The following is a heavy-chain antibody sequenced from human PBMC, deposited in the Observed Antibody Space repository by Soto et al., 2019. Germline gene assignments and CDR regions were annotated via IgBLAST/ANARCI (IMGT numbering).Heavy chain of an antibody. CDR3: ARGWGSGVHHSCWDV. D-gene: IGHD6-19*01. Sequence: QEQLVESGGGVVQPGRSLRLSCAASGFSFRNYGIHWVRQAPGKGLDWVAVIWYDGSKRYYADSVRGRFTISRDNSGNTVHLQMDSLRAEDTAVYYCARGWGSGVHHSCWDVWGQGTTVVVS. J-gene: IGHJ3*01. CDR2: IWYDGSKR. CDR1: GFSFRNYG. V-gene: IGHV3-33*01.